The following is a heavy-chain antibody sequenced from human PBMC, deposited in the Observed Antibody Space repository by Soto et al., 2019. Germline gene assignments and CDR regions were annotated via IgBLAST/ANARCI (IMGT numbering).Heavy chain of an antibody. CDR2: IVVGSGNT. D-gene: IGHD5-18*01. J-gene: IGHJ6*02. V-gene: IGHV1-58*01. CDR3: AADPGYSYGRYYYYGMDV. Sequence: SVKVSCKASEFTFTSSAVQWVRQARGQRLEWIGWIVVGSGNTNYAQKFQERVTITRDMSTSTAYMELSSLRSEDTAVYYCAADPGYSYGRYYYYGMDVWGQGTTVTVSS. CDR1: EFTFTSSA.